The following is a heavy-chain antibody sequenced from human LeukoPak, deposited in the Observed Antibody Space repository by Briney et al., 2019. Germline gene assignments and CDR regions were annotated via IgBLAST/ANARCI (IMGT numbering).Heavy chain of an antibody. J-gene: IGHJ5*02. CDR2: IYHSGST. CDR3: ARGYDYDSSGYSTGYLNWFDP. Sequence: SETLSLTCAVSGGSISSGGYSWSWIRQPPGKGLEWIGSIYHSGSTYYNPSLKSRATISLDTSKNQFSLKLASVTAADTAVYYCARGYDYDSSGYSTGYLNWFDPWGQGTLVTVCS. CDR1: GGSISSGGYS. D-gene: IGHD3-22*01. V-gene: IGHV4-30-2*01.